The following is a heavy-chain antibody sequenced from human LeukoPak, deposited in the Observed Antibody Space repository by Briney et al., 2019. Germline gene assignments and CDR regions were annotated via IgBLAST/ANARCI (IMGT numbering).Heavy chain of an antibody. J-gene: IGHJ4*02. CDR2: IKSKSDDGPT. CDR1: GLTFSKAW. V-gene: IGHV3-15*01. D-gene: IGHD3-22*01. CDR3: TTGQGYYYDGSGPIDY. Sequence: PGGSLRLSCAASGLTFSKAWMTWVRQAPGKGREGVGHIKSKSDDGPTAYAAPVKGRFTISRDDSNTTLYLQMNSLKPEDTAIYYCTTGQGYYYDGSGPIDYWGQGTLVTVSS.